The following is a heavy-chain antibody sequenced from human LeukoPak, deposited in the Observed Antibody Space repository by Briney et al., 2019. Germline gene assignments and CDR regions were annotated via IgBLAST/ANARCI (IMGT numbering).Heavy chain of an antibody. D-gene: IGHD4-17*01. V-gene: IGHV4-30-4*01. CDR2: IYYSGST. Sequence: MASETLSLTCTVSGGSISSGDYYWSWIRQPPGKGLEWIGYIYYSGSTYYNPSLKSRVTISVDTSKNQFSLKLSSVTAADTAVYYCAREVRPTHYGHGAFDIWGQGTMVTVSS. CDR3: AREVRPTHYGHGAFDI. CDR1: GGSISSGDYY. J-gene: IGHJ3*02.